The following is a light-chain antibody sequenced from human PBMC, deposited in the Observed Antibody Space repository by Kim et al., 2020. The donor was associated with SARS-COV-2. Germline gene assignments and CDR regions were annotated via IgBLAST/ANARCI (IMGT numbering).Light chain of an antibody. CDR3: QQSYTMPWT. Sequence: ASVGDRFTITCRASQSITTYLNWYQHKPGKAPKLLIYAASHLQSGVPSRFSGSGSGTDFTLIVSSLQPEDFASYYCQQSYTMPWTFGQGTKVDIK. CDR1: QSITTY. V-gene: IGKV1-39*01. CDR2: AAS. J-gene: IGKJ1*01.